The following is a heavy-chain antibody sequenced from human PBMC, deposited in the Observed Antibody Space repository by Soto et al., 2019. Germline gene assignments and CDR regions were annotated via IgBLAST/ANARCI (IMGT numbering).Heavy chain of an antibody. CDR2: IYYDVNT. CDR1: GDFIRSHY. V-gene: IGHV4-59*11. D-gene: IGHD4-17*01. Sequence: QVHLQESGPGLVKPSETLSLNCTVSGDFIRSHYWTWVRQAPGKGLEWIGSIYYDVNTNYNPSLNSRVTISVNTSNKQVFLKVSSVTTADTAVYYCARGLPEGYGGNLDSWGQGTLVTVSS. J-gene: IGHJ4*02. CDR3: ARGLPEGYGGNLDS.